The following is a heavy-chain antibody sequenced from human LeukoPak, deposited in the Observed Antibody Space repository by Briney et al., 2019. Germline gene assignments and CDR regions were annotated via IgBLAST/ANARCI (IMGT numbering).Heavy chain of an antibody. CDR3: AKTPGYGDYSMDV. J-gene: IGHJ6*03. CDR2: ISGSGVNT. Sequence: PGGSLRLSXAASGFTFSNYAMNWARQAPGKRLEWVSTISGSGVNTYFADSVKGRFTISRDNSKNTLYLQMNTLRAEDTAVYYCAKTPGYGDYSMDVWGKGTRVTVTS. CDR1: GFTFSNYA. V-gene: IGHV3-23*01. D-gene: IGHD4-17*01.